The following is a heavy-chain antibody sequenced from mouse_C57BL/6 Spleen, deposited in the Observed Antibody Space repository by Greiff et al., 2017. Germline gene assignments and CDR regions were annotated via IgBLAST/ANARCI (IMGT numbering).Heavy chain of an antibody. Sequence: QVQLQQPGAELVRPGSSVKLSCKASGYTFTSYWMQWVKQRPIQGLEWIGNIHPSGSDTHYNEKFKGKATLTVDKSSSTLYMQLSSLTSEDSDVYYCVYSNGDYFDYWGQGTTLTVSS. CDR1: GYTFTSYW. CDR3: VYSNGDYFDY. V-gene: IGHV1-52*01. D-gene: IGHD2-5*01. CDR2: IHPSGSDT. J-gene: IGHJ2*01.